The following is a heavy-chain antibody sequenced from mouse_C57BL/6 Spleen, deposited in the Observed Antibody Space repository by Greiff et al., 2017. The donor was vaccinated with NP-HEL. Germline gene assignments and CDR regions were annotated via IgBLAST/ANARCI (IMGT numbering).Heavy chain of an antibody. V-gene: IGHV1-81*01. J-gene: IGHJ1*03. CDR1: GYTFTSYG. CDR3: ARSSYYGSSPCYWYFDV. Sequence: QVQLKQSGAELARPGASVKLSCKASGYTFTSYGISWVKQRTGQGLEWIGEIYPRSGNTYYNEKFKGKATLTADKSSSTAYMELRSLTSEDSAVYFCARSSYYGSSPCYWYFDVWGTGTTVTVSS. D-gene: IGHD1-1*01. CDR2: IYPRSGNT.